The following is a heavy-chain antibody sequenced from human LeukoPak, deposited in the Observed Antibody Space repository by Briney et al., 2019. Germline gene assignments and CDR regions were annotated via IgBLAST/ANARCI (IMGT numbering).Heavy chain of an antibody. D-gene: IGHD3-9*01. CDR1: AFTFSSYA. Sequence: GGSLRLSCAASAFTFSSYAMSWVRQAPGKGLEWVSLISGSGDTTYYADSVKGRFSISRDNSKNTLYLQIYSLRAEDTAVYYCASSDYDILGGFDYWGQGTLVTVSS. J-gene: IGHJ4*02. CDR3: ASSDYDILGGFDY. V-gene: IGHV3-23*01. CDR2: ISGSGDTT.